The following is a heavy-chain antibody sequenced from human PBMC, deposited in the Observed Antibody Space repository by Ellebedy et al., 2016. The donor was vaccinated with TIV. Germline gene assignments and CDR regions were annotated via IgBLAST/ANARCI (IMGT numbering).Heavy chain of an antibody. V-gene: IGHV3-7*01. CDR2: IKQDGSEK. Sequence: GGSLRLXXAATGFTFSSHSMNWVRQAPGKGLEWVANIKQDGSEKHYADSVKGRFTISRDNAKNSLYLQMNSLGAEDTAVYFCARGRYYCSSTSCYAPSWFDPWGQGTLVTVSS. CDR3: ARGRYYCSSTSCYAPSWFDP. D-gene: IGHD2-2*01. CDR1: GFTFSSHS. J-gene: IGHJ5*02.